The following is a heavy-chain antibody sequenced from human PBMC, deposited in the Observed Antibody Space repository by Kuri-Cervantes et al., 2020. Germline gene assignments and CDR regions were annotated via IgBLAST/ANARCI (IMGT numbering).Heavy chain of an antibody. CDR1: GGSISSYY. CDR3: ARVGKAGYCSGGSCYSDY. J-gene: IGHJ4*02. CDR2: IYYSGST. V-gene: IGHV4-59*08. Sequence: SETLSLTCTVSGGSISSYYWSWIRQPPGKGLEWIGYIYYSGSTNYNPSLKSRVTISVDTSKNQFSLKLSSVTAADTAVYYCARVGKAGYCSGGSCYSDYWGQGTLVTVSS. D-gene: IGHD2-15*01.